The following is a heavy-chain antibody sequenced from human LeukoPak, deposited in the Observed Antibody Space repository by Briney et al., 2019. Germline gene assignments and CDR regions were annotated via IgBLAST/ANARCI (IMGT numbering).Heavy chain of an antibody. Sequence: SETLSLTCAVYGGSFSGYYWSWIRQPPGKGLEWIGEINHSGSTNYNPSLKSRVTISVDTSKNQFSLKLSSVTAADTAVYYCARGGGYSGYDWVANFDYWGQGTLVTVSS. CDR3: ARGGGYSGYDWVANFDY. V-gene: IGHV4-34*01. J-gene: IGHJ4*02. CDR2: INHSGST. D-gene: IGHD5-12*01. CDR1: GGSFSGYY.